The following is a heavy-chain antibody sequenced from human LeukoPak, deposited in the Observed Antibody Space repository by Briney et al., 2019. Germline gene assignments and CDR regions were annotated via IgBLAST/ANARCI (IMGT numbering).Heavy chain of an antibody. Sequence: AGGSLRLSCAASGFTFSRYAMSWVRQAPGKGLEWVSAISGSGGSTYYADSVKGRFTISRDNSKNTLYLQMNSLRAEDTAVYYCAKGRYSSGWRHFDYWGQGTLVTVSS. V-gene: IGHV3-23*01. CDR3: AKGRYSSGWRHFDY. CDR1: GFTFSRYA. J-gene: IGHJ4*02. CDR2: ISGSGGST. D-gene: IGHD6-19*01.